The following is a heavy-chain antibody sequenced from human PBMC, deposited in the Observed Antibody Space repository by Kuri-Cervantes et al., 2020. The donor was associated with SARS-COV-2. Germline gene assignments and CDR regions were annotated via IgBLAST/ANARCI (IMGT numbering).Heavy chain of an antibody. D-gene: IGHD3-3*01. CDR1: GFTFSSYS. J-gene: IGHJ4*02. CDR3: ARKGNNYDFWSGPIYYFDY. Sequence: GGSLRLSCAASGFTFSSYSMNWVRQAPGKGLEWVSSISSSSSYIYYADSVKGRFTISRDNAKNSLYLQMNSLRAEDTAVYYCARKGNNYDFWSGPIYYFDYWGQGTLVTVSS. CDR2: ISSSSSYI. V-gene: IGHV3-21*01.